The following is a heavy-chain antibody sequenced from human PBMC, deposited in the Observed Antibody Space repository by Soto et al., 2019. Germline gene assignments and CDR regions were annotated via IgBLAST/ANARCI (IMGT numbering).Heavy chain of an antibody. D-gene: IGHD3-10*01. CDR3: AKIGLAGSGSYSQHYFDY. J-gene: IGHJ4*02. V-gene: IGHV3-30*18. CDR2: ISSDGRNR. CDR1: GFTFNNYD. Sequence: GGSLRLSCAASGFTFNNYDMHWVRQTPGKGLEWVAVISSDGRNRYYAASVQGRFTISRDNSKNTLSLQMDSLRIEDTAVYYCAKIGLAGSGSYSQHYFDYWGQGTLVTVSS.